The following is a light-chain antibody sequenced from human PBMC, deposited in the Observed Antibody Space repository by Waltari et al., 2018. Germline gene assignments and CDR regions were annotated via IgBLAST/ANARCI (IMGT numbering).Light chain of an antibody. CDR3: NSFTTTSTFV. J-gene: IGLJ1*01. V-gene: IGLV2-18*02. CDR2: AVN. CDR1: SRDVGNGNR. Sequence: QSALTQPPSVSGAPGQSVTIPCSGTSRDVGNGNRLSWFQQSPGPAPKRLIYAVNVRPSGVPDRFSGSKSGNTASLTISGLQTEDEADYYCNSFTTTSTFVFGTGTRVTVL.